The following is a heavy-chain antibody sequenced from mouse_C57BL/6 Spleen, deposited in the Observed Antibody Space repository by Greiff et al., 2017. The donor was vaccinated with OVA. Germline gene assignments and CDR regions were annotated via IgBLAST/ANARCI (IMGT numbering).Heavy chain of an antibody. CDR3: ARHEEGTYDGSHDFDY. CDR2: FYPGSGSI. V-gene: IGHV1-62-2*01. Sequence: VQLQQSGAELVKPGASVKLSCKASGYTFTEYTIHWVKQRSGQGLEWIGWFYPGSGSIKYNEKFKDKATLTADKSSSTVYMELSRLTSEDSAVYFCARHEEGTYDGSHDFDYWGQGTTLTVSS. J-gene: IGHJ2*01. D-gene: IGHD2-3*01. CDR1: GYTFTEYT.